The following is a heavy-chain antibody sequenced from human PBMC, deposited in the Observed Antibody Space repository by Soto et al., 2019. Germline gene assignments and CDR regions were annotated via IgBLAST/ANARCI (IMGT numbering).Heavy chain of an antibody. D-gene: IGHD2-21*02. CDR2: IFSNDEK. J-gene: IGHJ4*02. CDR3: ARISLRGVVVTAIPY. CDR1: GFSLSNARMG. Sequence: SGPTLVNPTETLTLTCTVSGFSLSNARMGVSWIRQPPGKALEWLAHIFSNDEKSYSTSLKSRLTISKYTSKSQVVLTMTNMDPVDTATYYCARISLRGVVVTAIPYWGQGTLVTVSS. V-gene: IGHV2-26*01.